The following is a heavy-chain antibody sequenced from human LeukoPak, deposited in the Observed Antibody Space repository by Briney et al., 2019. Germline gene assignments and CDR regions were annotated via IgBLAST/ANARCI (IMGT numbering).Heavy chain of an antibody. D-gene: IGHD1-1*01. J-gene: IGHJ4*02. CDR1: GLPFIEYS. CDR2: IGIDSGNT. CDR3: ARDHNYAFDN. Sequence: GGSLRLSCTASGLPFIEYSMNWVRQVPGKGLEWISYIGIDSGNTKYADSVRGRFTISADKAKNSLYLQMNSLRVEDTAVYYCARDHNYAFDNWGQGTLVSVAS. V-gene: IGHV3-48*01.